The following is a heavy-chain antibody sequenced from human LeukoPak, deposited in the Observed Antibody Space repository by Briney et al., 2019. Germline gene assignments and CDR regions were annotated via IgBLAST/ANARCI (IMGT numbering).Heavy chain of an antibody. Sequence: ASVKLSCKASGYTFISYGISWVHQAPGQGLEWIGWISAYNGNTNYAQKLQGRVTMTTDTSTSTAYMELRSLRSDDTAVYYCARDSGSGSNDYWGQGTLVTVSS. D-gene: IGHD1-26*01. CDR3: ARDSGSGSNDY. V-gene: IGHV1-18*01. CDR2: ISAYNGNT. J-gene: IGHJ4*02. CDR1: GYTFISYG.